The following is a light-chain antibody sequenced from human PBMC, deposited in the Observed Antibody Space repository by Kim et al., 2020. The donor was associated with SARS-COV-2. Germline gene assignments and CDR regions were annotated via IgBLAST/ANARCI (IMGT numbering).Light chain of an antibody. CDR2: GGS. V-gene: IGKV3-20*01. Sequence: SFLTWFQQKPCQAPRLLIYGGSNRATGIPDRFSGSGSGTDFPLTLSRLEPEDFAVYFCQHYGTSHTFAQGPRLEL. CDR3: QHYGTSHT. J-gene: IGKJ2*01. CDR1: SF.